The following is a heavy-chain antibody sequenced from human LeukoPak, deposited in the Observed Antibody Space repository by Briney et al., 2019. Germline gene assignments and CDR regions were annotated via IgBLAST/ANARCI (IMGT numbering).Heavy chain of an antibody. V-gene: IGHV3-48*02. CDR1: GFTFSNYN. D-gene: IGHD6-6*01. J-gene: IGHJ4*02. Sequence: GGSLRLSCAASGFTFSNYNMNWVRQAPGKGLEWVSYISSSSSTIYYADSVKGRFTVSRDNAQNSLYLQMNSLGDEDTAVYYCAREYSSSSGSVSDCWGQGTLVTVSS. CDR2: ISSSSSTI. CDR3: AREYSSSSGSVSDC.